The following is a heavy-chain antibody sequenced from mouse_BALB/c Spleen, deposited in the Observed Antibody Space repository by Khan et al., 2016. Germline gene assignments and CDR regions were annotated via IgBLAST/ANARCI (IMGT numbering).Heavy chain of an antibody. J-gene: IGHJ2*01. CDR2: ISYSGIT. CDR3: ASYLLNYFDY. Sequence: EVQLQDSGPSLVKPSQTLSLTCSVTGDSITSGYWNWIRKFPGNKLEYMGYISYSGITYYSPSLKSRISITRDTSKNQYFLHLSSVTTEDTATYFCASYLLNYFDYWGQGTTLTVSS. D-gene: IGHD2-1*01. V-gene: IGHV3-8*02. CDR1: GDSITSGY.